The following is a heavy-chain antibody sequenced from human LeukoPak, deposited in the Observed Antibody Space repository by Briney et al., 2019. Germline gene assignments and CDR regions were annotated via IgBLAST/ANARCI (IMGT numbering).Heavy chain of an antibody. D-gene: IGHD6-13*01. CDR1: GFTFSSYS. V-gene: IGHV3-48*04. CDR2: ISSSGSTT. J-gene: IGHJ4*02. Sequence: GSLRLSCAASGFTFSSYSMNWVRQAPGKGLEWVSYISSSGSTTYNADSVKGRFTISRDNAKNSLYLQMNSLRAEDTAVYYCARCSSSWYLDYWGQGTLVTVSS. CDR3: ARCSSSWYLDY.